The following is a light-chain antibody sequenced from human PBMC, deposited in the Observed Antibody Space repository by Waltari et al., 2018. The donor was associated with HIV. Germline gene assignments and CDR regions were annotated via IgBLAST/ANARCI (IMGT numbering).Light chain of an antibody. CDR3: CSYAGSSTYVV. Sequence: QSALTPPASGSGSPGQSITIPCPGTSRDVGSYNFVSWYQQHPGNAPKRSIYEGDKLASGVCYRFSGSKSGSTASLTISGLQAEDEADYYCCSYAGSSTYVVFGGGTQLTVL. J-gene: IGLJ2*01. CDR2: EGD. V-gene: IGLV2-23*01. CDR1: SRDVGSYNF.